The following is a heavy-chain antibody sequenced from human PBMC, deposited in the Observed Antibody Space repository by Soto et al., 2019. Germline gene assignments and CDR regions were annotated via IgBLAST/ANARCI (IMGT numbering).Heavy chain of an antibody. V-gene: IGHV3-48*02. CDR3: ARGGSSSDNGMDV. CDR2: MSSRSLTI. J-gene: IGHJ6*02. D-gene: IGHD6-6*01. CDR1: GFTFSTYS. Sequence: EVQLVESGGGLVQPGGSLRVSCAASGFTFSTYSMNWVRQAPGKGLEWVSYMSSRSLTIYNTDSVKGRFTISRDNAKNSLYLRMNSLRDEATAVYYCARGGSSSDNGMDVWGQGTTVTVSS.